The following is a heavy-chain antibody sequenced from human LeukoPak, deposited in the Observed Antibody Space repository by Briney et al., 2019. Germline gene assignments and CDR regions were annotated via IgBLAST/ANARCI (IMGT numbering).Heavy chain of an antibody. J-gene: IGHJ4*02. CDR1: GGSISRGDYY. D-gene: IGHD3-10*01. V-gene: IGHV4-30-4*01. CDR3: ARALYFGSGSTIDY. Sequence: SETLSLTCTVSGGSISRGDYYWSWIRQPPGKGLEWIGNIFYSGSAYYNPSLKSRVSISVDKSKNQFSLILSSVTAADTAVYYCARALYFGSGSTIDYWGQGILVTVSS. CDR2: IFYSGSA.